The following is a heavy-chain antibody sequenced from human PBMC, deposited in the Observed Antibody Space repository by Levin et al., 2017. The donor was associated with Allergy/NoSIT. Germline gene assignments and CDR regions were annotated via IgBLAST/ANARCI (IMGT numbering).Heavy chain of an antibody. D-gene: IGHD6-19*01. CDR3: AIIAVAGRGDY. CDR2: ISSSSSTI. CDR1: GFTFSSYS. V-gene: IGHV3-48*01. Sequence: GGSLRLSCAASGFTFSSYSMNWVRQAPGKGLEWVSYISSSSSTIYYADSVKGRFTISRDNAKNSLYLQMNSLRAEDTAVYYCAIIAVAGRGDYWGQGTLVTVSS. J-gene: IGHJ4*02.